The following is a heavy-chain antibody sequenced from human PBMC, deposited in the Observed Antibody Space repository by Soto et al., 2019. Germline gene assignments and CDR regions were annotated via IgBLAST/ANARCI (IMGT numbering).Heavy chain of an antibody. Sequence: XSGKVSCQASGYAFTSYGSRLVRQAPGQGLEWMGWISAYNGNTNYAQKLQGRVTMTTDTSTSTAYMELRSLRSDDTAVYYCASIAARSNDFDHWGQGTLVTVSS. D-gene: IGHD6-6*01. CDR2: ISAYNGNT. CDR1: GYAFTSYG. CDR3: ASIAARSNDFDH. V-gene: IGHV1-18*01. J-gene: IGHJ4*02.